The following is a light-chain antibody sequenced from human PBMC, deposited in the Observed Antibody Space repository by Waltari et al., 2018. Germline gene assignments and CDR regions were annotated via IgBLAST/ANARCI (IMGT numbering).Light chain of an antibody. Sequence: EVVMTPSQATLPVSPGERATLSCTASQSVIYKLAWYQQKPGQAPRLLIYGASTMATGIPPRFSGSGSGTDFTLTISSLQSEDFAVYYCQQYNNWPGTFGQGTKVEIK. CDR1: QSVIYK. J-gene: IGKJ1*01. V-gene: IGKV3-15*01. CDR3: QQYNNWPGT. CDR2: GAS.